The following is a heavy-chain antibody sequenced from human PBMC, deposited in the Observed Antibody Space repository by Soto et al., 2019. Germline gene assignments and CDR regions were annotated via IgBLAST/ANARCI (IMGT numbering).Heavy chain of an antibody. Sequence: QVQLVQSGAELKKPGSSVKVSCKASGGTFSSYAISWVRQAPGQGLEWMGGIIPIFGTATYAQKFQGRVTITADESKSTADMELSSLRSEDTAVYYCARGGWYSSSWYGWFDPWGQGTLVTFSS. D-gene: IGHD6-13*01. CDR1: GGTFSSYA. J-gene: IGHJ5*02. V-gene: IGHV1-69*01. CDR2: IIPIFGTA. CDR3: ARGGWYSSSWYGWFDP.